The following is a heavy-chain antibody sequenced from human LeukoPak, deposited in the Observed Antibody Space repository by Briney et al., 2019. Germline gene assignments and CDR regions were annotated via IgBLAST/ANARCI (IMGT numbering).Heavy chain of an antibody. Sequence: GGSLRLSCAASGFTFSSYSMNWVRQAPGKGLEWVSYISSSSSTIYYADSVKGRFTISRDNAKNTLHLQMNSLRAEDTAVYYCAKAPGGQIVVVPAATLIDYWGQGTLVTVSS. CDR2: ISSSSSTI. D-gene: IGHD2-2*01. V-gene: IGHV3-48*04. CDR3: AKAPGGQIVVVPAATLIDY. J-gene: IGHJ4*02. CDR1: GFTFSSYS.